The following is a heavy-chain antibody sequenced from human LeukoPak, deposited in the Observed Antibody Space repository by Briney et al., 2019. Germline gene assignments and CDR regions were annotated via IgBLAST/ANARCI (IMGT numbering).Heavy chain of an antibody. CDR1: GFTFSSYW. J-gene: IGHJ3*02. V-gene: IGHV3-74*01. CDR2: INSDGSST. CDR3: ARVQSGAFDI. Sequence: PGGSLRLSRAASGFTFSSYWMHWVRQALEKGLVWVSRINSDGSSTSYADSVKGRFTISRDNAKNTLYLQMNSLRAEDTAVYYCARVQSGAFDIWGQGTMVTVSS. D-gene: IGHD7-27*01.